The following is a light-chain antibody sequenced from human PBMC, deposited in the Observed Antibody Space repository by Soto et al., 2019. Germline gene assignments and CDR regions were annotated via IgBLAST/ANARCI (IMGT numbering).Light chain of an antibody. CDR3: QTWGTGPWV. Sequence: QPVLTQSPSAFASLGVSVKLTCTLSSGHSSYAIAWHQQQPEKGPRYLMKVNSDGSHSKGDGIPGRFSGSSSGAERYLTISSLQSEDEADYYCQTWGTGPWVFGGGTKLTVL. J-gene: IGLJ3*02. CDR1: SGHSSYA. CDR2: VNSDGSH. V-gene: IGLV4-69*01.